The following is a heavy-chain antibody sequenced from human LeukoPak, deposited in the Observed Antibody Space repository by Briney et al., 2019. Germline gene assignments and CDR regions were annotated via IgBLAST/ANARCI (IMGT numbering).Heavy chain of an antibody. V-gene: IGHV4-39*01. CDR1: GGSISSSSYY. CDR2: IYYSGST. J-gene: IGHJ4*02. CDR3: ASYVVVVAATGY. D-gene: IGHD2-15*01. Sequence: PSETLSLTCTVSGGSISSSSYYWGCIRQPPGKGLEWIGSIYYSGSTYYNPSLKSRVTISVNASTNQFSLKLSSVTAADTAVYYCASYVVVVAATGYWGQGTLVTVSS.